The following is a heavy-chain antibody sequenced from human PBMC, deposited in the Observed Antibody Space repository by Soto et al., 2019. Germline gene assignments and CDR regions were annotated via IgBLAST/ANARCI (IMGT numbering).Heavy chain of an antibody. V-gene: IGHV1-69*13. CDR3: ARRRVLTGYFSENYNGIDV. Sequence: SVKVSCKASGGTFSSYAISWVRQAPGQGLEWMGGIIPIFGTANYAQKFQGRVTITADESTSTAYMELSSLRSEDTAVYYCARRRVLTGYFSENYNGIDVWGQGTTVTVSS. D-gene: IGHD3-9*01. CDR1: GGTFSSYA. J-gene: IGHJ6*02. CDR2: IIPIFGTA.